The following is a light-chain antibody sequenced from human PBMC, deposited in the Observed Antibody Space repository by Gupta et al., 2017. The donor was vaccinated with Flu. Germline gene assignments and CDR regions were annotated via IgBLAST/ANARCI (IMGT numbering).Light chain of an antibody. CDR3: QPESYSPWT. V-gene: IGKV1-5*03. J-gene: IGKJ1*01. CDR2: NAS. Sequence: DSQMTQSPSTLSASVGDRVTITCRASQSISSWLAWYQQKPGKAPKLLIYNASTLESGVPSRFSGSGSGTEFTLTISSLQPDDFATYCRQPESYSPWTFGQGTKVEIK. CDR1: QSISSW.